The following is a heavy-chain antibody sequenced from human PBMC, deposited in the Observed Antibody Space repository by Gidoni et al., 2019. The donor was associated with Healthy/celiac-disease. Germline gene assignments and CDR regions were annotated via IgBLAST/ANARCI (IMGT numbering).Heavy chain of an antibody. J-gene: IGHJ4*02. CDR1: GFTVSSNY. Sequence: EVQLVESGGGLVRPGGSLRLSCAASGFTVSSNYMSWVRQAPGKGLEWVSVIYSGGSTYYADSVKGRFTISRDNSKNTLYLQMNSLRAEDTAVYYCASLAAYYDSSGYYHDYWGQGTLVTVSS. D-gene: IGHD3-22*01. CDR2: IYSGGST. V-gene: IGHV3-66*02. CDR3: ASLAAYYDSSGYYHDY.